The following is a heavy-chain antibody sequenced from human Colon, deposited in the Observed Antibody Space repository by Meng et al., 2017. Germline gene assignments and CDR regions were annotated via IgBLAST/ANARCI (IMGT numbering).Heavy chain of an antibody. V-gene: IGHV7-4-1*01. CDR2: INTNTGNP. D-gene: IGHD1-14*01. J-gene: IGHJ4*02. CDR1: GNTFTSYA. Sequence: VQLVQTGSDLRKPWASVKISCKASGNTFTSYAINWVRQAPGQGLEWMGWINTNTGNPTYAQGFTGRFVFSLDASVTTAYLQIDSLRAEDTAVYYCATDGRLYDPNHVSSYFDYWGQGSLVTVSS. CDR3: ATDGRLYDPNHVSSYFDY.